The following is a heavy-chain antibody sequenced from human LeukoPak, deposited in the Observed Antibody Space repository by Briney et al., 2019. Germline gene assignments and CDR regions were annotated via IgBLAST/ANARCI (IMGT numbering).Heavy chain of an antibody. J-gene: IGHJ6*02. Sequence: SETLSLTCTVSGGSISSYYWSWIRQPPGKGLEWIGYIYYSGSTNYNPSLKSRVTISVDTSKNQFSLKLSSVTAADTAVYYCARVHPTFYYYGMDVWGQGTTVTVSS. CDR2: IYYSGST. D-gene: IGHD2/OR15-2a*01. V-gene: IGHV4-59*08. CDR1: GGSISSYY. CDR3: ARVHPTFYYYGMDV.